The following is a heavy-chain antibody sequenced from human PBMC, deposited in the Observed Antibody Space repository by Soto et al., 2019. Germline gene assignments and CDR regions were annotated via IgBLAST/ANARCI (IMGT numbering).Heavy chain of an antibody. V-gene: IGHV1-69*12. Sequence: QVQLVQSGAEVKKPGSSVKVSCKASGGTFSSYAISWVRQAPGQGLEWMGGIIPIFGTANYAQKFKGRVTITADESTSTAYMELSSLRSEDTAVYYCARGPMVRGVIEDYYYYYGMDVWGQGTTVTVSS. CDR3: ARGPMVRGVIEDYYYYYGMDV. J-gene: IGHJ6*02. CDR2: IIPIFGTA. CDR1: GGTFSSYA. D-gene: IGHD3-10*01.